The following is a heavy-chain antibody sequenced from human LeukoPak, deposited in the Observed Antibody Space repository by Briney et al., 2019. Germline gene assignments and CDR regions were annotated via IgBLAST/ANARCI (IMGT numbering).Heavy chain of an antibody. Sequence: SETLTLTCAVSGGSVTTYHWTWIRQPPGKGLEWIGHIHYSGGADYNPSLKSRVSMSLDTSKNHFSLRLTSVTAADTGVYFCARAEGAASHIWGQGTMVSVSS. D-gene: IGHD3-16*01. CDR1: GGSVTTYH. J-gene: IGHJ3*02. V-gene: IGHV4-59*02. CDR2: IHYSGGA. CDR3: ARAEGAASHI.